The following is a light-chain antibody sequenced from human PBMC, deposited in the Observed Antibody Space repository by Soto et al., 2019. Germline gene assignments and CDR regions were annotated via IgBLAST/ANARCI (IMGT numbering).Light chain of an antibody. V-gene: IGLV1-40*01. CDR3: LSYDSSLSTWV. CDR1: SSNIGAGYD. CDR2: DNN. J-gene: IGLJ3*02. Sequence: QLVLTQPPSVSGAPGQRVTISCTGSSSNIGAGYDVHWYQQLPGTAPKLLISDNNNRPSGFPDRFSGSKSDTSASLAITGLQAEDEADYYCLSYDSSLSTWVFGGGTKLTVL.